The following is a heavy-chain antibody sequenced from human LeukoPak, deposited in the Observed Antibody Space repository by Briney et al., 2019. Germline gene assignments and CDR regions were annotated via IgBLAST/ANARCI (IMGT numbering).Heavy chain of an antibody. Sequence: SETLSLTCTVSGGSISSYYWSWIRQPAGKGLEWIGRIYTSGSTNYNPSLKSRVTLSVDTSKNQFSLKLSSVTAADTAVYYCARDGSSSWYGRSYYFDYWGQGTLVTVSS. CDR2: IYTSGST. CDR3: ARDGSSSWYGRSYYFDY. D-gene: IGHD6-13*01. CDR1: GGSISSYY. V-gene: IGHV4-4*07. J-gene: IGHJ4*02.